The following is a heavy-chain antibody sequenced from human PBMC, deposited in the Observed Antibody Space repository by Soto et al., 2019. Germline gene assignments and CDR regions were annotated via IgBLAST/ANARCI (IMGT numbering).Heavy chain of an antibody. CDR1: GFTFSSYA. J-gene: IGHJ4*02. CDR2: ISGSGGST. CDR3: AKDPQYYDFWSGYPAPPSF. Sequence: GGSLRLSCAASGFTFSSYAMSWVRQAPGKGLEWVSAISGSGGSTYYADSVKGRFTISRDNSKNTLYLQMNSLRAEDTAVYYCAKDPQYYDFWSGYPAPPSFWGQGTLVTSPQ. V-gene: IGHV3-23*01. D-gene: IGHD3-3*01.